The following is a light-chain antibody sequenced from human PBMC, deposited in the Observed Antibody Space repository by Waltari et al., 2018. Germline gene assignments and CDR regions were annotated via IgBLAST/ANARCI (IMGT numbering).Light chain of an antibody. Sequence: EIVLTQSPGTLSLSPGERATLSCRASQSVSSSYLAGYQQKPGQAPRLLIYGASSRATGIPDRFSGSGSGTDFTLTISRLEPEDFAVYYCQQYGSSPGYTFGQGTKLEIK. V-gene: IGKV3-20*01. CDR1: QSVSSSY. J-gene: IGKJ2*01. CDR2: GAS. CDR3: QQYGSSPGYT.